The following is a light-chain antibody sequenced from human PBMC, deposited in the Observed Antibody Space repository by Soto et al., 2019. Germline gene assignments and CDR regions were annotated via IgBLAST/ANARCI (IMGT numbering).Light chain of an antibody. Sequence: EIVMTQSPATLSVSAGERDTISCRASQSVSSKLAWYQQRPGQAPRLLNFGASTRATGIPARFSGSGSGTDFTLTITRLEPEDFAVYYCQQYVTSPWTFGQGTKVDI. CDR2: GAS. CDR1: QSVSSK. CDR3: QQYVTSPWT. V-gene: IGKV3-15*01. J-gene: IGKJ1*01.